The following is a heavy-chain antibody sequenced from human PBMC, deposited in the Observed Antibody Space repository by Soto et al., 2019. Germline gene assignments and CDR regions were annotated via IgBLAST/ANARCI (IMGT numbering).Heavy chain of an antibody. V-gene: IGHV1-8*01. J-gene: IGHJ5*02. CDR2: MNPNSGNT. CDR3: AREQQAYYYDSSGYFYSYNWFDP. CDR1: GYTFTSYD. D-gene: IGHD3-22*01. Sequence: ASVKVSCKASGYTFTSYDINWVRQATGQGLEWMGWMNPNSGNTGYAQKFQGRVTMTRNTSISTAYMELSSLRSDDTAVYYCAREQQAYYYDSSGYFYSYNWFDPWGQGTLVTVS.